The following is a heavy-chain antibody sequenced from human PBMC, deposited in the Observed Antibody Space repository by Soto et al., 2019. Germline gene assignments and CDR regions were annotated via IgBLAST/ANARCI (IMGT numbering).Heavy chain of an antibody. V-gene: IGHV4-59*01. CDR1: GGSISSYY. CDR2: IYYSGST. Sequence: ASETLSLTCTVSGGSISSYYWSWIRQPPGKGLEWIGYIYYSGSTNYNPSLKSRVTISVDTSKNQFSLKLSSVTAADTAVYYCARDGAGSSWYFEGWFDPWGQGTLVTVSS. D-gene: IGHD6-13*01. CDR3: ARDGAGSSWYFEGWFDP. J-gene: IGHJ5*02.